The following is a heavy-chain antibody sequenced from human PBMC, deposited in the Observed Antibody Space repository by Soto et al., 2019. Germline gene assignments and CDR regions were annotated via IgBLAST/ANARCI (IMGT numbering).Heavy chain of an antibody. CDR1: GFTFTNYA. V-gene: IGHV3-23*01. J-gene: IGHJ4*02. D-gene: IGHD2-15*01. CDR3: AKATQGQCIGAHCYAFDF. Sequence: EVQLLESGGGLVQPGGSLRLSCAASGFTFTNYAMNWVHHSPGKGLEWVASVIGTGIDTYHAASVKGRFTISRDNSRNTMYLEMNRLRAEDTAMYHCAKATQGQCIGAHCYAFDFWGQGILVTVS. CDR2: VIGTGIDT.